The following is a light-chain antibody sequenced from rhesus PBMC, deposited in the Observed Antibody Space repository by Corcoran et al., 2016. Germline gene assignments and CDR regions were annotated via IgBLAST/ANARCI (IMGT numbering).Light chain of an antibody. J-gene: IGKJ1*01. V-gene: IGKV1-21*01. CDR3: QHGYGTPWT. CDR1: QGISSW. CDR2: KAS. Sequence: DIQMTQSPSSLSASVGDRVTITCRASQGISSWLAWYQQQPGKAPKLLIYKASSLQSGVPSRFSGSGSGTDFTLTISSLQPEDVATYYCQHGYGTPWTFGQGTKVEIK.